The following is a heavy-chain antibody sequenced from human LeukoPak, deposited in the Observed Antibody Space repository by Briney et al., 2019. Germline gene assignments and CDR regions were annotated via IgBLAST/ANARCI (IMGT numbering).Heavy chain of an antibody. CDR1: GGTFSSYA. Sequence: GASVKVSCKASGGTFSSYAISWVRQAPGQGLEWMGGIIPIFGTANYAQKFQGRATITTDESTSTAYMELSSLRSEDTAVYYCAGGRTDTMIVVVTFDYWGQGTLVTVSS. J-gene: IGHJ4*02. D-gene: IGHD3-22*01. V-gene: IGHV1-69*05. CDR2: IIPIFGTA. CDR3: AGGRTDTMIVVVTFDY.